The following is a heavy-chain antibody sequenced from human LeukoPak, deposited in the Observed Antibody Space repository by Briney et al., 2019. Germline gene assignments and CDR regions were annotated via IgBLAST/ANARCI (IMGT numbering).Heavy chain of an antibody. J-gene: IGHJ4*02. CDR2: IWYDGSNK. D-gene: IGHD1-14*01. Sequence: PGGSLRLSCAASGFTFSSYGMHWVRQAPGKGLEWVAVIWYDGSNKYYADSVKGRFTISRDNSKNTLYLQMNSLRAEDTAVYYCARDGPYEPFDYWGQGTLVTASS. V-gene: IGHV3-33*01. CDR1: GFTFSSYG. CDR3: ARDGPYEPFDY.